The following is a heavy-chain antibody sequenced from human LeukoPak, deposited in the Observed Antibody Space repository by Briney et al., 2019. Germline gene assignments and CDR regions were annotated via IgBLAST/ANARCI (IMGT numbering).Heavy chain of an antibody. Sequence: SETLSLTCAVYGGSFSGYYWSWIRQPPGKGLEWIGEINHSGSTNYNPSLKSRVTISVDTSKNQFSLKLSSVTAADTAVYYCARLYYDSSGYYELYYFDYWGQGTLVTVSS. CDR3: ARLYYDSSGYYELYYFDY. V-gene: IGHV4-34*01. CDR2: INHSGST. J-gene: IGHJ4*02. CDR1: GGSFSGYY. D-gene: IGHD3-22*01.